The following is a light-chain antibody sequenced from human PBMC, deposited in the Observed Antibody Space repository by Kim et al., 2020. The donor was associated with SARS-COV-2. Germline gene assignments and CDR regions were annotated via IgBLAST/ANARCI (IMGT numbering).Light chain of an antibody. Sequence: NFMLTQPHSVSESPGKTVTISCTRSSGSIASNYVQWYQQRPGSSPTTVIYEDNQRPSGVPDRFSGSIDSSSNSASLTISGLKTEDEGDYYCQSYDSSNQVFGGGTQLTVL. CDR2: EDN. CDR3: QSYDSSNQV. V-gene: IGLV6-57*01. J-gene: IGLJ3*02. CDR1: SGSIASNY.